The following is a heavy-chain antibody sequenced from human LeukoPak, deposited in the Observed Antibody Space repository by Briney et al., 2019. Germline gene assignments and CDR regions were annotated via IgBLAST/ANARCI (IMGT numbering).Heavy chain of an antibody. CDR1: GYSFSSFW. CDR3: ARGLYSGYYMSGY. D-gene: IGHD5-12*01. CDR2: IVPFDSNT. V-gene: IGHV5-10-1*01. J-gene: IGHJ4*02. Sequence: GESLKIFCRGSGYSFSSFWINWVRQMPGKGREGMGRIVPFDSNTNYSPSFEGHVSISADKSMSTAYLQWTSLKASDTAIYYCARGLYSGYYMSGYWAQGTRVTVSS.